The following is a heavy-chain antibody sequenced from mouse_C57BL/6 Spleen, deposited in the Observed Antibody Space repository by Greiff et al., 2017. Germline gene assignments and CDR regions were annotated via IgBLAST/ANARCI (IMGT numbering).Heavy chain of an antibody. V-gene: IGHV2-2*01. CDR2: IWSGGST. D-gene: IGHD1-1*01. Sequence: VQLQESGPGLVQPSQSLSITCTVSGFSLTSYGVHWVRQSPGKGLEWLGVIWSGGSTDYNAAFISRLSISKDNSKSQVFFKMNSLQADDTAIYYCARKRGTTVVARDYAMDYWGQGTSVTVSS. CDR3: ARKRGTTVVARDYAMDY. CDR1: GFSLTSYG. J-gene: IGHJ4*01.